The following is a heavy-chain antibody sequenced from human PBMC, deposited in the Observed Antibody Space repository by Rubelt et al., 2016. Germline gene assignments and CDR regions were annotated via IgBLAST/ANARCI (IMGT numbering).Heavy chain of an antibody. Sequence: EVQLVQSGAEVKKPGESLKISCKGSGYSFTSYWIGWVRQMPGKGLAGMGIIYPGDSDTRYSPAVQGQVTISAGNSISTAYLQWSSRKASDTAMYYCARGTTVTNDNWFDPWGQGTLVTVSS. J-gene: IGHJ5*02. CDR2: IYPGDSDT. CDR1: GYSFTSYW. CDR3: ARGTTVTNDNWFDP. V-gene: IGHV5-51*01. D-gene: IGHD4-17*01.